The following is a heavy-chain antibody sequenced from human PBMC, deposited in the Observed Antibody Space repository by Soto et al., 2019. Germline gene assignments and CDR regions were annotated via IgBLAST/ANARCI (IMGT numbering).Heavy chain of an antibody. CDR2: ITHLENT. CDR1: GASITYGGYS. J-gene: IGHJ4*02. D-gene: IGHD5-12*01. CDR3: VRGGGNDPFEY. Sequence: QLRLQESGSGVVETSESLSLTCTVFGASITYGGYSWSGIRQSPGRGLEWIGHITHLENTYFNPSFKSRLSMSIDRAKNQFSLKLTSMTAADKGRYFCVRGGGNDPFEYWGQGILVTVSS. V-gene: IGHV4-30-2*06.